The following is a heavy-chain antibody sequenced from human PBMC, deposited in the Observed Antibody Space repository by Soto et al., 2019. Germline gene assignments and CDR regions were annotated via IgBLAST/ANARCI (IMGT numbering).Heavy chain of an antibody. Sequence: EVQLLESGGGLVQPGGSLRLSCAASGFTFSSYAMSWVRQAPGKGLEWVSAISGSGGSTYYADSVKGRFTISRDNSKNTLYLQMNSLRAEDTAVYYCANLRRSPATVTMWVFDYWGQGTLVTVSS. CDR2: ISGSGGST. V-gene: IGHV3-23*01. CDR3: ANLRRSPATVTMWVFDY. CDR1: GFTFSSYA. D-gene: IGHD4-4*01. J-gene: IGHJ4*02.